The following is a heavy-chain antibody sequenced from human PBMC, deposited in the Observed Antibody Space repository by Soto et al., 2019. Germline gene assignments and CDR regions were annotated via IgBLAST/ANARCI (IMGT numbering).Heavy chain of an antibody. CDR2: ISAHNGNT. D-gene: IGHD1-1*01. CDR3: ARGRYGDY. CDR1: GYIFTTYG. V-gene: IGHV1-18*01. Sequence: QVHLVQSGAEVKKPGASVKVSCKGSGYIFTTYGITWVRQAPGQGLEWMGWISAHNGNTNYAQKLQGRVTVTRDTSTSIAYMELSNLRSDDTAVYYCARGRYGDYWGQGALVTVSS. J-gene: IGHJ4*02.